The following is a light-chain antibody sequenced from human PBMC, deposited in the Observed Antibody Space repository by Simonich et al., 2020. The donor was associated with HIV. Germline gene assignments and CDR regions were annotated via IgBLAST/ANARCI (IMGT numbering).Light chain of an antibody. V-gene: IGKV3-20*01. CDR1: QSISSSY. Sequence: EIVLTQSPGTLSLSPGERATLSCRASQSISSSYLAWYQQKPGQSPRLLIDGASNRATGIPDRFSGSGSGTDFTLTISGLEPEDFAVYYCQQYGTSRYTFGQGTKLEIK. CDR2: GAS. CDR3: QQYGTSRYT. J-gene: IGKJ2*01.